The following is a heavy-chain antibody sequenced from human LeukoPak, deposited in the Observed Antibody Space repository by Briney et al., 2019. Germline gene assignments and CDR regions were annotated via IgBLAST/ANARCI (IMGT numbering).Heavy chain of an antibody. CDR2: ISGSGGST. CDR3: AKDTLSTQLLRYFDWASYYFDY. J-gene: IGHJ4*02. V-gene: IGHV3-23*01. D-gene: IGHD3-9*01. Sequence: TGGSLRLSCAASGFTFSDHYMSWVRQAPGKGLEWVSAISGSGGSTYYADSVKGRFTISRDNSKNTLYLQMNSLRAEDTAVYYCAKDTLSTQLLRYFDWASYYFDYWGQGTLVTVSS. CDR1: GFTFSDHY.